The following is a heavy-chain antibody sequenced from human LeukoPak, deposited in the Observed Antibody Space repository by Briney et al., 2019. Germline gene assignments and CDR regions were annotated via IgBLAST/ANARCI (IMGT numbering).Heavy chain of an antibody. CDR2: ITYDGSNK. Sequence: GGSLRLSCAASGLSFSSYGMHWVRQAPGKGMEWVALITYDGSNKDYADVVKGRFTIYRDNSKNTLYLQMNSLRVEDTAVYYCAKDGPIVGATRVYYYYYMDVWGKGTTVTISS. J-gene: IGHJ6*03. CDR1: GLSFSSYG. D-gene: IGHD1-26*01. CDR3: AKDGPIVGATRVYYYYYMDV. V-gene: IGHV3-30*19.